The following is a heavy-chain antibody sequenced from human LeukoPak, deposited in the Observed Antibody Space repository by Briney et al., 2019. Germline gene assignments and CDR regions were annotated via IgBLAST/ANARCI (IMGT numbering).Heavy chain of an antibody. D-gene: IGHD6-19*01. V-gene: IGHV1-2*02. CDR2: INPNSGGT. CDR1: GYTFTGYY. J-gene: IGHJ6*02. CDR3: ARASGIAVAGTMVYYYGMDV. Sequence: ASVKVSCKASGYTFTGYYMHWVRQAPGQGLEWMGWINPNSGGTNYAQKFQGRVTMTRDTSISTAYMELSRLRSDDTAVYYCARASGIAVAGTMVYYYGMDVWGQGTTVTVSS.